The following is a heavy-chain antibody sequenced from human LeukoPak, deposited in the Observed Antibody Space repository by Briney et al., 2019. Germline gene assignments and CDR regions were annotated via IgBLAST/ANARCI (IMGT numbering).Heavy chain of an antibody. CDR1: GGSFSGYY. D-gene: IGHD3-22*01. Sequence: SETLSLTCAVYGGSFSGYYWSWIRQPPGKGLEWIGEINHSGSTNYNPSLKSRVTISVDTSKNQFSLKLSSVTAADTAVYYCARVDLGGSGYYYYRSAFDIWGQGTMVTVSS. V-gene: IGHV4-34*01. CDR2: INHSGST. CDR3: ARVDLGGSGYYYYRSAFDI. J-gene: IGHJ3*02.